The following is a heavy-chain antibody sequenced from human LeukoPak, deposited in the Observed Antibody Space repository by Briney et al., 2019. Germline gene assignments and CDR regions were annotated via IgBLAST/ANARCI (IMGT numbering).Heavy chain of an antibody. D-gene: IGHD3-10*01. V-gene: IGHV3-30*02. CDR1: GFTFSSYG. Sequence: GGSLRLSCAASGFTFSSYGMHWVRQAPGKGLEWVTFIRYDVSNIYYADSVKGRFTTSRDNSQNTLYLQMNSLRAEDTAVYYCAKGYDYGSGAMFDYWGQGTLVTVSS. CDR3: AKGYDYGSGAMFDY. CDR2: IRYDVSNI. J-gene: IGHJ4*02.